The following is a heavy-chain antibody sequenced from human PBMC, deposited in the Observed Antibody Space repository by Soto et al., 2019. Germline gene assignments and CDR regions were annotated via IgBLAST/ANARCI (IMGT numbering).Heavy chain of an antibody. CDR1: GFALSTSGVG. J-gene: IGHJ5*02. CDR2: IYWDDDK. V-gene: IGHV2-5*02. Sequence: QITLKESGPTLVKPKQTLTLTCTFSGFALSTSGVGVGWIRQPPGKAMEWLALIYWDDDKRYSPSLKSRLTITKDTSKNQVILTRTNMEPVDTATYYCAHRGDTVTYDRPWFDPWGQGTLVTVSS. CDR3: AHRGDTVTYDRPWFDP. D-gene: IGHD4-17*01.